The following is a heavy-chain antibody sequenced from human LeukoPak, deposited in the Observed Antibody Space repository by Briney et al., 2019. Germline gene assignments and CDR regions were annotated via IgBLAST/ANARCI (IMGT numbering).Heavy chain of an antibody. Sequence: ASMKVSCKASGYTFTSYGISWVRQAPGQGLEWMGWLSPYNGNTKYAQKFQGRVTMTTDPFTSTVYMELRSLRSDDTAVYYCARILRCSGGSCYFGYWGQGTLVTVSS. CDR3: ARILRCSGGSCYFGY. J-gene: IGHJ4*02. CDR2: LSPYNGNT. V-gene: IGHV1-18*01. D-gene: IGHD2-15*01. CDR1: GYTFTSYG.